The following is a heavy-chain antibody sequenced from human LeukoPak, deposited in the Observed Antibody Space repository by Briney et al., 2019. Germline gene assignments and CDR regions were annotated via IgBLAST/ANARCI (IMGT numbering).Heavy chain of an antibody. V-gene: IGHV1-18*04. CDR2: ISAYNGNT. CDR1: GYTFTGPY. D-gene: IGHD6-19*01. CDR3: ARGAPYRSDWFDP. Sequence: ASVKVSCKASGYTFTGPYIHWMRQAPGQGLEWMGWISAYNGNTNYAQKLQGRVTMTTDTSTSTAYMDLRSLRSDDTAVYYCARGAPYRSDWFDPWGQGTLVTVSS. J-gene: IGHJ5*02.